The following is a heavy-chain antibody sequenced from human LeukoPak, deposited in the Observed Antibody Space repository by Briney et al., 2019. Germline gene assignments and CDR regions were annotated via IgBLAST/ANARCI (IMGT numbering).Heavy chain of an antibody. CDR2: INPNSGGT. D-gene: IGHD3-10*01. Sequence: ASVKVSCKASGYTFASYDINWVRQATGQGLEWMGWINPNSGGTNYAQKFQGRVTMTRDTSISTAYMELSRLRSDDTAVYYCARDRITMVRGEFDPWGQGTLVTVSS. J-gene: IGHJ5*02. CDR1: GYTFASYD. V-gene: IGHV1-2*02. CDR3: ARDRITMVRGEFDP.